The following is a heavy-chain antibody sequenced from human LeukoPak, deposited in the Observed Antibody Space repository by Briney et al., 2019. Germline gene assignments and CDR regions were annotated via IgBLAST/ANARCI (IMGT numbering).Heavy chain of an antibody. D-gene: IGHD1-20*01. CDR1: GGSFSDY. V-gene: IGHV4-34*01. CDR2: VNHRGST. CDR3: ARGVIGTTTLQDF. J-gene: IGHJ4*02. Sequence: SETLSLTCAVYGGSFSDYWNWIRQPPGKGLEWIGEVNHRGSTSYNPSLKSRVTMSVDRSKKQFFLRLTSVTAADTAVYYCARGVIGTTTLQDFWGQGTLVNLSS.